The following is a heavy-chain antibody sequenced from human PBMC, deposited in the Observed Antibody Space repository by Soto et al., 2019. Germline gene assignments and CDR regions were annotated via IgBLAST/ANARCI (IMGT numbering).Heavy chain of an antibody. CDR1: GYTXSSYG. D-gene: IGHD6-13*01. CDR2: INAANGDT. Sequence: SXKVSFKASGYTXSSYGIHWVRQAPGQRLEWMGWINAANGDTKYSPKFQGRVTITRDTSASTAYMELSSLRSEDTAVYYCVRRHVSATGIDWFDPWGQGTLVTVSS. V-gene: IGHV1-3*01. CDR3: VRRHVSATGIDWFDP. J-gene: IGHJ5*02.